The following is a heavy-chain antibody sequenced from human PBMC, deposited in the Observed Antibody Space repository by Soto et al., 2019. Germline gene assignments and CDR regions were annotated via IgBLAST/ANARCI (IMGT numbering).Heavy chain of an antibody. CDR1: GGTFTSTA. Sequence: QVLLVQSSAEVKKPGSSVKVSCKASGGTFTSTAFSWVRQAPGQGLEWMRGIIPVLGTPNYAQKFQARLTVAADASTTTVHMELSSLRSHDTAVYYCASSAGLDHLLNYYGLNVWGQGTTVTVSS. V-gene: IGHV1-69*01. D-gene: IGHD6-13*01. CDR2: IIPVLGTP. CDR3: ASSAGLDHLLNYYGLNV. J-gene: IGHJ6*02.